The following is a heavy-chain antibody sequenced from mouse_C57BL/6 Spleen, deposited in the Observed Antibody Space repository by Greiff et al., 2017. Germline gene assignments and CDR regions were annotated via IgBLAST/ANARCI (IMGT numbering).Heavy chain of an antibody. CDR1: GYTFTDYN. CDR2: LNPNNGGT. D-gene: IGHD1-1*01. J-gene: IGHJ2*01. CDR3: AREITEGMDY. Sequence: VQLKESGPELVKPGASVKMSCKASGYTFTDYNMHWVKQSHGKSLEWIGYLNPNNGGTSYNQKFKGKATLTVNKSSSTAYMELRSLTSEDSTVYYCAREITEGMDYWGQGTTLTVSS. V-gene: IGHV1-22*01.